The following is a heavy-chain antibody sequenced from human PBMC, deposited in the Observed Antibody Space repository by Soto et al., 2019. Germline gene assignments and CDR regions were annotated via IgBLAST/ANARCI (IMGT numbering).Heavy chain of an antibody. CDR2: IYYSGST. CDR1: GGSISSGDYY. Sequence: PSETLSLTCTVSGGSISSGDYYWSWIRQPPXKGLEWIGYIYYSGSTYYNPSLKSRVTISVDTSKNQFSLKLSSVTAADTAVYYCARYYGSGSYYTNGFDPWGQGTLVSVSS. V-gene: IGHV4-30-4*01. CDR3: ARYYGSGSYYTNGFDP. D-gene: IGHD3-10*01. J-gene: IGHJ5*02.